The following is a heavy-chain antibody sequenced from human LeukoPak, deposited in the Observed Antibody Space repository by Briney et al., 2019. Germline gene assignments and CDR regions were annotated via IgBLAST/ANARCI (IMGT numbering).Heavy chain of an antibody. CDR1: GYTFTGYY. Sequence: SVKVSCKASGYTFTGYYMHWVRQAPGQGLEWMGRIIPILGIANYAQKFQGRVTITADKSTSTAYMELSSLRSEDTAVYYCARDARYSSGWYTGVDYWGQGTLVTVSS. CDR2: IIPILGIA. J-gene: IGHJ4*02. V-gene: IGHV1-69*04. CDR3: ARDARYSSGWYTGVDY. D-gene: IGHD6-19*01.